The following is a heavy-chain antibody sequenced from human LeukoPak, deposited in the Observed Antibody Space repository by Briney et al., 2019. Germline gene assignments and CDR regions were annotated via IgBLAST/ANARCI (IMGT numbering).Heavy chain of an antibody. CDR2: TYYRSKWHN. V-gene: IGHV6-1*01. J-gene: IGHJ4*02. CDR3: ARSDGGGNDY. CDR1: GDSVSSNSAA. Sequence: SQTLSLTCALSGDSVSSNSAAWNWIRQSPSRGLEWLGRTYYRSKWHNDYAVSVKRQITINPDTSKNQFSLHLNSVTPEDTALYYCARSDGGGNDYWGQGTLVTVSS. D-gene: IGHD4-23*01.